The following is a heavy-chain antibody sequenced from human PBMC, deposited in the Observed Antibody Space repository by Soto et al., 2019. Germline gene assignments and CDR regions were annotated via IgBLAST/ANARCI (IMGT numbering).Heavy chain of an antibody. J-gene: IGHJ4*02. CDR1: GFTFSASA. CDR3: ARDAYGSASWYYFDY. CDR2: ISSNGGTT. V-gene: IGHV3-64*01. Sequence: EVQLVESGGGLVQPGGSLRLSCAASGFTFSASAMHWVRQAPGKGLEYVSAISSNGGTTDYANSVKGRFAISRDNSKNTLYLQMGSLRAEDMAVYYCARDAYGSASWYYFDYWGQGTLVTVSS. D-gene: IGHD3-10*01.